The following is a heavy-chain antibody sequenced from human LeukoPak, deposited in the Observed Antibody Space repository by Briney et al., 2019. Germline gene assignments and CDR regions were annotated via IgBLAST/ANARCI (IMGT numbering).Heavy chain of an antibody. V-gene: IGHV3-23*01. Sequence: PGGSLGLSCAASGFTFSSYGIHWVRQAPGKGLEWVSSISGGAGRTDYADSVRGRFTISRANSYSTVFLQMSSLRAEDTAVYYCAKDQDYSYYDTSGSMGHWGQGTLVTVSS. D-gene: IGHD3-22*01. CDR3: AKDQDYSYYDTSGSMGH. J-gene: IGHJ4*02. CDR2: ISGGAGRT. CDR1: GFTFSSYG.